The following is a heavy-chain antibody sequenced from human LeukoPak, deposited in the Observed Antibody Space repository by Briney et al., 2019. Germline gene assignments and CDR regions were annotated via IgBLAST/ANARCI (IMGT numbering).Heavy chain of an antibody. J-gene: IGHJ4*02. Sequence: GGSLRLSCAASGFIFSSFGMNWVRQAPGKGLEWVSHISSSSIIYYADSVKGRFTISRDNAKNSLYLQMNSLRAEDTAVYYCARDLQGREDTAVGDYWGQGTRVIVSS. CDR1: GFIFSSFG. D-gene: IGHD5-18*01. V-gene: IGHV3-48*04. CDR2: ISSSSII. CDR3: ARDLQGREDTAVGDY.